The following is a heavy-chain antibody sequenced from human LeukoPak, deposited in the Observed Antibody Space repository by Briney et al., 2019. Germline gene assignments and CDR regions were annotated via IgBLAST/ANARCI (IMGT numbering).Heavy chain of an antibody. V-gene: IGHV3-48*02. J-gene: IGHJ4*02. CDR1: GFTFSSYS. Sequence: PGGSLRLSCAASGFTFSSYSMIWVRQAPGKGLEWISYISSSSSTIYYADSVKGRFTISRDNAKNSLYLQMNSLRDEDTAVYYCARMSGSHALGSIDYWGQGTLVTVSS. CDR3: ARMSGSHALGSIDY. CDR2: ISSSSSTI. D-gene: IGHD1-26*01.